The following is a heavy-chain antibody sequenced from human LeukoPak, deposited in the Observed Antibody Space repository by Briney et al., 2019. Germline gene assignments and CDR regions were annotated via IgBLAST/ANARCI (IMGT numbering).Heavy chain of an antibody. CDR1: GFTVGSNY. J-gene: IGHJ4*02. D-gene: IGHD5-18*01. V-gene: IGHV3-53*01. CDR2: MYRGGDT. Sequence: QPGGSLRLSCTTSGFTVGSNYMSWVRQAPGKGLEWVSVMYRGGDTYYADFVKGRFTVSRDISKNTLYLQMNSLRVEDTAVYYCATRPVDTTIIYYFDYWGQGILVTVSS. CDR3: ATRPVDTTIIYYFDY.